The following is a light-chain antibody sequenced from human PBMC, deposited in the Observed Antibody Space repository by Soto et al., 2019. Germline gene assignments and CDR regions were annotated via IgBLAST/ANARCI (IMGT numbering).Light chain of an antibody. CDR3: QQYNNWPLLT. Sequence: EIVMTQSPATLSVSPGERATLSCRASQSVSSNLAWYQQKPGQAPRLLIYGASTRATGIPARFSGSGSGTEFTLTISRLQSEDFTVYYCQQYNNWPLLTCGGGTKVDSK. CDR1: QSVSSN. CDR2: GAS. J-gene: IGKJ4*01. V-gene: IGKV3-15*01.